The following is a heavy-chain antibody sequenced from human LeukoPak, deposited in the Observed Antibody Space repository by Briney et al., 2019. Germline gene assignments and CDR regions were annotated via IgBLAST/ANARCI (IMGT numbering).Heavy chain of an antibody. D-gene: IGHD6-19*01. Sequence: GGSLILSCAASGFTFISYGMHWVRQAPGKGLEWVAFIRYDGSNKYYADSVKSRFTTSRDNSTNTLYLQMNSLRAEDTAVYYCAKDPHPIAVAFDYWGQGTLVTVSS. CDR3: AKDPHPIAVAFDY. CDR2: IRYDGSNK. J-gene: IGHJ4*02. V-gene: IGHV3-30*02. CDR1: GFTFISYG.